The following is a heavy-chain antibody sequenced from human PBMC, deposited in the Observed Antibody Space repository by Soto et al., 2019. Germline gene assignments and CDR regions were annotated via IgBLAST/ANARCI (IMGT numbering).Heavy chain of an antibody. J-gene: IGHJ6*02. Sequence: GASVKVSCKASGGTFSSYAISWVRQAPGQRLEWMGGIIPIFGTANYAQKFQGRVTITADESTSTAYMELSSLRSEDTAVYCCARGSNYAYYYYYGMDVWGQGTTVTVSS. CDR1: GGTFSSYA. CDR2: IIPIFGTA. D-gene: IGHD4-4*01. CDR3: ARGSNYAYYYYYGMDV. V-gene: IGHV1-69*13.